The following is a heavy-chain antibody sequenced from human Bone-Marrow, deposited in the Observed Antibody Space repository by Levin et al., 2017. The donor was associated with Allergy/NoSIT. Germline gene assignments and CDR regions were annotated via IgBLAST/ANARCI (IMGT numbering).Heavy chain of an antibody. CDR2: IIPMFGTT. J-gene: IGHJ6*02. D-gene: IGHD6-13*01. CDR3: ARDWYGSSYYQMEYGMDV. V-gene: IGHV1-69*01. CDR1: GGTFSGYA. Sequence: GGSLRLSCRASGGTFSGYAFSWVRQAPGQGLEWMGGIIPMFGTTNYAQKFQGRVTITADESKSTIYMALSSLRSEDTAFYYCARDWYGSSYYQMEYGMDVWGQGTTVTVSS.